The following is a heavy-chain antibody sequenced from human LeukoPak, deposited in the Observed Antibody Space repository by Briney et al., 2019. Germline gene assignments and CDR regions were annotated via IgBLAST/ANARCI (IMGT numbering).Heavy chain of an antibody. V-gene: IGHV1-69*13. Sequence: ASVKVSCKASGGTFSSYAISWVRQAPGQGLEWMGGIIPIFGTANYAQKFQGRVTITADESTSTAYMELSSLRSEDTAVYYCASIRYSSSSNLDYWGQGTLVTVSS. CDR1: GGTFSSYA. J-gene: IGHJ4*02. CDR3: ASIRYSSSSNLDY. D-gene: IGHD6-6*01. CDR2: IIPIFGTA.